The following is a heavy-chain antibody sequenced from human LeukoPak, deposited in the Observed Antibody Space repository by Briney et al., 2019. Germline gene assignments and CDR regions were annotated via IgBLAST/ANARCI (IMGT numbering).Heavy chain of an antibody. CDR2: IYYSGST. J-gene: IGHJ3*01. Sequence: SETLSLTCTVSGGSISTYYWSWIRQPPGKGLEWIGYIYYSGSTNYNPSLKSRVTMSLDTSTNKFSLKLTSVTADDTAVYYCARGFALDFWGQGTMVTVSS. CDR1: GGSISTYY. V-gene: IGHV4-59*12. CDR3: ARGFALDF.